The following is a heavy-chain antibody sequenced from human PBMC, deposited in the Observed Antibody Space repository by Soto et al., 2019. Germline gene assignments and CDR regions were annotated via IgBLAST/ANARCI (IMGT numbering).Heavy chain of an antibody. Sequence: EVQLVESGGGLVQPGGSLRLSCAASGFTFSSYWMSWVRQAPGKGLEWVANIKQDGSEEYYVDSVKGRFTISRDNAKNSLYLQMNSLRAEDTAVYYCARDGSSGWYFAYCYYGMDVWGQGTTVTVSS. J-gene: IGHJ6*02. CDR1: GFTFSSYW. CDR2: IKQDGSEE. CDR3: ARDGSSGWYFAYCYYGMDV. D-gene: IGHD6-19*01. V-gene: IGHV3-7*01.